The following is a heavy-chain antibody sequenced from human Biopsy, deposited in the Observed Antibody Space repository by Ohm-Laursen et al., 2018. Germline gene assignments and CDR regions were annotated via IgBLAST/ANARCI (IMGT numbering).Heavy chain of an antibody. J-gene: IGHJ6*02. V-gene: IGHV4-59*08. CDR1: GGSISSYY. CDR2: IYYSGST. D-gene: IGHD7-27*01. CDR3: ARLWGGCHFHGMDV. Sequence: SQTLSLTCTVSGGSISSYYWSWIRQPPGKGLECIGYIYYSGSTNYSPSLKSRVTMSVDTSKNQFSLKLSSVTAADTAVYYCARLWGGCHFHGMDVWGQGTTVTVSS.